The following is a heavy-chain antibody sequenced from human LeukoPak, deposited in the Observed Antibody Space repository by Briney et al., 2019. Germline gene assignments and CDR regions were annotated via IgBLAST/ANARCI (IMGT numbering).Heavy chain of an antibody. CDR3: ARVRVRGVIIYGMDV. V-gene: IGHV3-64*01. D-gene: IGHD3-10*01. CDR2: ISSNGGST. Sequence: GGSLRLSCAASGFTFSSYAMHWVRQAPGKGLEYVSAISSNGGSTYYANSVKGRFTISRDNSKNMLYLQMGSLRAEDMAVYYCARVRVRGVIIYGMDVWGQGTTVTVSS. J-gene: IGHJ6*02. CDR1: GFTFSSYA.